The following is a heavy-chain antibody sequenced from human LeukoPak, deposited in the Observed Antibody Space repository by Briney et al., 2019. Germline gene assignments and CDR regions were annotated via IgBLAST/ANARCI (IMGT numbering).Heavy chain of an antibody. V-gene: IGHV1-8*01. CDR2: MNPNSGNT. CDR1: GYTFTSYD. CDR3: ARGPERIAARRGNKWFDP. J-gene: IGHJ5*02. Sequence: GASVKVSCKASGYTFTSYDINWVRQATGQGLEWMGWMNPNSGNTGYAQKFQGRVTMTRNTSISTAYMELSSLRSEDTAVYYCARGPERIAARRGNKWFDPWGQGTLVTVSS. D-gene: IGHD6-6*01.